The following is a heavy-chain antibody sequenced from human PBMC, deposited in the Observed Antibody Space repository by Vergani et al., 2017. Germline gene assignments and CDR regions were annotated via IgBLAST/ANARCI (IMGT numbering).Heavy chain of an antibody. V-gene: IGHV3-74*01. J-gene: IGHJ6*03. D-gene: IGHD1-26*01. Sequence: GQLVESGGGLVQPGGSLRLSCTASGFTFSNFWMQWVRQAPGKGLMWVSRINSDGDSTSYADSVKGRFTISRDNAKNTLYLQMDSLRAEDTAVYYCARDGWELLDYFYYMDVWGKGTTVTVSS. CDR1: GFTFSNFW. CDR2: INSDGDST. CDR3: ARDGWELLDYFYYMDV.